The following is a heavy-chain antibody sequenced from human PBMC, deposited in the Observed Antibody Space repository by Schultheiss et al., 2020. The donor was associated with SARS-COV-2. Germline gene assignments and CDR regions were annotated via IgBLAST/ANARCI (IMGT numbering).Heavy chain of an antibody. CDR2: INAGNGNT. D-gene: IGHD6-19*01. V-gene: IGHV1-18*01. CDR1: CYTFTSYG. Sequence: ASVKVSCKASCYTFTSYGISWVRQAPGQRLEWMGWINAGNGNTKYSQKLQGRVTMTTDTSTSTAYMELRSLRSDDTAVYYCARDRRIAVAGPGPYYYYYGMDVWGQGTTVTVSS. J-gene: IGHJ6*02. CDR3: ARDRRIAVAGPGPYYYYYGMDV.